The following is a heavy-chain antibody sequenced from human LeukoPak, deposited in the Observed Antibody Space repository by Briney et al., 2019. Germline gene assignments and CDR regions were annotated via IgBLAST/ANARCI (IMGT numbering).Heavy chain of an antibody. CDR3: ARGGPAVVITASNWFDP. V-gene: IGHV4-31*03. Sequence: SETLSLTCTVSGGSIGSGGYYWSWIRQHPGKGLEWIGYISYSGRTLYNPSLKRRVTISIDTSENQRSLNLSSVTAADTAVYYCARGGPAVVITASNWFDPWGQGTLGTVSS. CDR1: GGSIGSGGYY. D-gene: IGHD3-22*01. J-gene: IGHJ5*02. CDR2: ISYSGRT.